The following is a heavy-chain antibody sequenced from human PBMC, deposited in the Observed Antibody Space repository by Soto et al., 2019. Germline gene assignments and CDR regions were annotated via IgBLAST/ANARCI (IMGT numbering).Heavy chain of an antibody. CDR1: GGSISSYY. CDR3: ARFEMATIGYYFDY. D-gene: IGHD5-12*01. CDR2: IYYSGST. Sequence: VQLQESGPGLVKPSETLSLTCTVSGGSISSYYWSWIRQPPGKGLEWIGYIYYSGSTNYNPSLKSRVTISVDTSKNQFSLKLSSVTAADTAVYYCARFEMATIGYYFDYWGQGTLVTVSS. V-gene: IGHV4-59*01. J-gene: IGHJ4*02.